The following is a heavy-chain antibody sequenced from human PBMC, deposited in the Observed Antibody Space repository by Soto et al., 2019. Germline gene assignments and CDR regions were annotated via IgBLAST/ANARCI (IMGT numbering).Heavy chain of an antibody. V-gene: IGHV3-73*01. J-gene: IGHJ4*02. CDR1: GFTFSAAA. CDR2: IRSKTNNYVT. Sequence: PVGSLRLSCVGSGFTFSAAAIHWVRQAPGQGLEWVGRIRSKTNNYVTAFSASVEGRFTLSRDDSRNTTYLDMQSLRVEDTAVYFCTASPYWGQGTLVTVSS. CDR3: TASPY.